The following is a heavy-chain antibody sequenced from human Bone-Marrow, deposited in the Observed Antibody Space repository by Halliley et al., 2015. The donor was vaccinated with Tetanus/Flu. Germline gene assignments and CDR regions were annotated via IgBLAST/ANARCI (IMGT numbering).Heavy chain of an antibody. D-gene: IGHD2-21*02. CDR1: GASIRSFY. J-gene: IGHJ4*02. V-gene: IGHV4-34*01. CDR2: INHRGST. Sequence: GLVKPSETLSLTCSVSGASIRSFYWSWIRQPPGKGLEWIGEINHRGSTNYNPSLKSRVTISVDTSKNQFSLKLSSVTAADTAVYYCARGLAYCGGDCSGSFDYWGQGTLVTVSS. CDR3: ARGLAYCGGDCSGSFDY.